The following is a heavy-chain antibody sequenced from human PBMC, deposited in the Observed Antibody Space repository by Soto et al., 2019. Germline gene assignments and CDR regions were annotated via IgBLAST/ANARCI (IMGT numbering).Heavy chain of an antibody. CDR1: DFTFGNSG. V-gene: IGHV3-7*03. CDR3: FGGNGGPQ. CDR2: IKPDGGAT. Sequence: GGSLRLSCATSDFTFGNSGGNWVRQAPGKGLEWVANIKPDGGATNYVDSVKGRFTISRDNVRNSASLQMNSLRVEDTAVYFCFGGNGGPQWGQGTLVTVSS. D-gene: IGHD3-16*01. J-gene: IGHJ4*02.